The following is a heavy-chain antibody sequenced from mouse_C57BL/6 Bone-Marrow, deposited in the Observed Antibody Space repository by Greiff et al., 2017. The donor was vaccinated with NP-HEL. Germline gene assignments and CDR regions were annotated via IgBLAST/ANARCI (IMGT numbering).Heavy chain of an antibody. V-gene: IGHV1-7*01. CDR3: SRGYYGSSFAY. CDR2: INPSSGYT. CDR1: GYTFTSYW. J-gene: IGHJ3*01. Sequence: VKLMESGAELAKPGASVKLSCKASGYTFTSYWMHWVKPRPGQGLEWIGYINPSSGYTKYNQKFKDKATLTADKSSSTAYMQLSSLTDEDSAVYYCSRGYYGSSFAYWGQGTLVTVSA. D-gene: IGHD1-1*01.